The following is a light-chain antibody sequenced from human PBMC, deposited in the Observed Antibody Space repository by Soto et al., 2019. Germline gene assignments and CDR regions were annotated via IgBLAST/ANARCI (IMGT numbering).Light chain of an antibody. J-gene: IGKJ1*01. V-gene: IGKV3-15*01. CDR2: GAS. Sequence: ETVMTQSPATLSVSPGERATLSCRASQSVNSNLAWYQQKLGQAPRVLICGASTRATGIPARFSGSGSGTEFSLTINSLQSEDFAVYYCQEYNTWPWTFGQGTKVDIK. CDR1: QSVNSN. CDR3: QEYNTWPWT.